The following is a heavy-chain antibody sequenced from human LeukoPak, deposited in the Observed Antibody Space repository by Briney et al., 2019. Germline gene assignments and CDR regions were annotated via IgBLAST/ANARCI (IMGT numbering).Heavy chain of an antibody. Sequence: PGGSLRLSCAASGFTLRTYGMHWVRQPPGKGLEWVAFIRYDGSNKYYADSVKGRFTISRDNSKNTLYLQMNSLRAEDTAVYYCAPSPITTMVRGVIANWGQGTLVTVSS. J-gene: IGHJ4*02. V-gene: IGHV3-30*02. CDR3: APSPITTMVRGVIAN. CDR1: GFTLRTYG. D-gene: IGHD3-10*01. CDR2: IRYDGSNK.